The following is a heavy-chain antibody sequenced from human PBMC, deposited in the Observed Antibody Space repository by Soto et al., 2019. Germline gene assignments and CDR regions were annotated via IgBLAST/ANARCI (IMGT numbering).Heavy chain of an antibody. D-gene: IGHD2-15*01. CDR2: ISSSSSTI. V-gene: IGHV3-48*01. J-gene: IGHJ3*02. CDR3: ARDYGYCSGGSCYSGHAFDI. CDR1: GFTFSSYS. Sequence: EVQLVESGGGLVQPGGSLRLSCAASGFTFSSYSMNWVRQAPGKGLEWVSYISSSSSTIYYADSVKGRFTISRDNAKNSLYLQMNSLRAEDTAVYYCARDYGYCSGGSCYSGHAFDIWGQGTMVTVSS.